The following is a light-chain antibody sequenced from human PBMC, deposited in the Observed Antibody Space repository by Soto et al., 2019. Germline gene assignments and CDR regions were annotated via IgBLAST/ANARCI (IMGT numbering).Light chain of an antibody. Sequence: EIVLTQSPGTLSLSPGERATLSCRASQSVSSSYLAWYQQKPGQAPRPLIYGASSRAIVIPDRFSGSGSGTDFTLTISRLEPEDFAVYYCPQYGSSPWTFGQGTKVEIK. V-gene: IGKV3-20*01. J-gene: IGKJ1*01. CDR3: PQYGSSPWT. CDR1: QSVSSSY. CDR2: GAS.